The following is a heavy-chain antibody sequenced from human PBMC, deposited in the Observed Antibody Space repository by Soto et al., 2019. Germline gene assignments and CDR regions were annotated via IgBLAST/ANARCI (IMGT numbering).Heavy chain of an antibody. J-gene: IGHJ4*02. V-gene: IGHV1-69*01. Sequence: QVQLVQSGAEVKETGSSVKVSCKSSGYIFKNYAVTWLRQAPGQGLEWMGGIIPVFGSPDYSQKFRGRVTINADESTSTVYMELRSLASEGTAVYYSDRDLYDCVWGSYRHWGQGTLVTVSS. CDR3: DRDLYDCVWGSYRH. D-gene: IGHD3-16*02. CDR1: GYIFKNYA. CDR2: IIPVFGSP.